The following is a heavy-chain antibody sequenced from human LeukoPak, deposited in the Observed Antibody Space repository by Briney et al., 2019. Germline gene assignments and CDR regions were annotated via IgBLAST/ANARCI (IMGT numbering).Heavy chain of an antibody. CDR3: ARPSVTAGVDAFDF. J-gene: IGHJ3*01. Sequence: GGSLRLSCAVSGFTFRDYWMTWVRQAPGKGLEWVANINQDESEQYYVDSVKGRFTISRDNAKDSLYLQMNSLRPEDTALYYCARPSVTAGVDAFDFWGQGTMVTVSS. V-gene: IGHV3-7*01. CDR2: INQDESEQ. D-gene: IGHD2-21*02. CDR1: GFTFRDYW.